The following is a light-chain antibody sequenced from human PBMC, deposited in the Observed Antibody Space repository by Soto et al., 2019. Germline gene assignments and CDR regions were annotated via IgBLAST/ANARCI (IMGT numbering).Light chain of an antibody. J-gene: IGKJ2*01. V-gene: IGKV1-5*01. CDR2: GAS. CDR1: QSISTW. CDR3: QQYSSSSPT. Sequence: DIQMTQSPSTLSASVGDRVTITCRASQSISTWLAWYQQKPGKAPKLLIYGASSLESGFPSRFSGSGSVTDFTLIIVSLQPDDFATYDCQQYSSSSPTFGQGTKLDIK.